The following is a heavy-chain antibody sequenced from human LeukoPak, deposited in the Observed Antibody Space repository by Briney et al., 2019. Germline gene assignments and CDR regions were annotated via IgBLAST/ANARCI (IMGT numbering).Heavy chain of an antibody. Sequence: TGGSLRLSCAASGFTFSSYAMHWVRQAPGKGLEWVAVISYDGSNKYYADSVKGRFTISRDNSKNTLYLQMNSLRAEDTAVYYCARVESSSWPVDYWGQGTLVTVSS. D-gene: IGHD6-13*01. CDR1: GFTFSSYA. J-gene: IGHJ4*02. CDR3: ARVESSSWPVDY. CDR2: ISYDGSNK. V-gene: IGHV3-30-3*01.